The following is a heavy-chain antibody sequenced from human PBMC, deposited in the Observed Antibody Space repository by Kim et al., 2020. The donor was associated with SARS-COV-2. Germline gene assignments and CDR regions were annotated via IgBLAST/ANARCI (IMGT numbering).Heavy chain of an antibody. CDR3: ARGRSEDIVVVVAAANVGGYFDY. J-gene: IGHJ4*02. Sequence: GESLKISCKGSGYSFTSYWIGWVRQMPGKGLEWMGIIYPGDSDTRYSPSFQGQVTISADKSISTAYLQWSSLKASDTAMYYCARGRSEDIVVVVAAANVGGYFDYWGQGTLVTVSS. V-gene: IGHV5-51*01. D-gene: IGHD2-15*01. CDR2: IYPGDSDT. CDR1: GYSFTSYW.